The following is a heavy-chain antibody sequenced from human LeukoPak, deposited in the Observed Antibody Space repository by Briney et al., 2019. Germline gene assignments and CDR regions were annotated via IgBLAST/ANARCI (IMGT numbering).Heavy chain of an antibody. J-gene: IGHJ4*02. CDR1: GGSISSYY. D-gene: IGHD2-2*01. Sequence: SETLSLTCTVSGGSISSYYWSWIRQLAGKGLECIGRIHTSGNTNYNPSLKSRISMSVDTSKNQFSLNLSSVTAADTAVYYCARDVGYCSSTSCSDYWGQGTLVTVSS. CDR2: IHTSGNT. CDR3: ARDVGYCSSTSCSDY. V-gene: IGHV4-4*07.